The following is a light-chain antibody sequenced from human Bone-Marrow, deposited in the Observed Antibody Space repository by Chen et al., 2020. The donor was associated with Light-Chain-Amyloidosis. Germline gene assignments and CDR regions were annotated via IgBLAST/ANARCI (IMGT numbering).Light chain of an antibody. CDR3: SSFTSSTTVV. CDR2: DVS. V-gene: IGLV2-14*03. CDR1: SSDVGGYKL. Sequence: QSALTQPASVSGSPGQSITIPCTGTSSDVGGYKLVSGYQQHPGKAPKVVIFDVSNRPSGVSDRFSGSKSGNTASLTISGLQAEDEADYYCSSFTSSTTVVFGGGTKVTVL. J-gene: IGLJ2*01.